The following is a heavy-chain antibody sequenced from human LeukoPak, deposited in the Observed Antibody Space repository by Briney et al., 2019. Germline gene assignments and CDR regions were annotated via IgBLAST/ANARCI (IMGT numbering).Heavy chain of an antibody. CDR1: GGSISSYY. J-gene: IGHJ6*02. CDR2: IYYSGST. D-gene: IGHD4-11*01. CDR3: ARIRLMTTVLGYYYYGMDV. Sequence: SETLSLTCTVAGGSISSYYWSWIRQPPGKGLEWIGYIYYSGSTNYNPSLKSRVTISVDTSKNQFSLKLSSVTAADTAVYYCARIRLMTTVLGYYYYGMDVWGQGTAVTVSS. V-gene: IGHV4-59*01.